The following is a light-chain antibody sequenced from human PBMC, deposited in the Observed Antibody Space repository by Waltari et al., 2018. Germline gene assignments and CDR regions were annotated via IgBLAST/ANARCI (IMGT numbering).Light chain of an antibody. V-gene: IGKV1-9*01. CDR2: AAS. J-gene: IGKJ4*01. Sequence: DIQLTQSPSFLSASVGDRVTITCRASQGISSYLAWYQQKPGKAPKRLIYAASTLQSGVPSMCSGSGSGTEFTLTISSLQPEDFATYYCQQLNSYPRLTFGGGTKVEIK. CDR1: QGISSY. CDR3: QQLNSYPRLT.